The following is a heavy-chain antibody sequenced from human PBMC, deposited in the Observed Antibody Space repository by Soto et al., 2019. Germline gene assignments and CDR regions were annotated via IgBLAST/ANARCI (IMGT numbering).Heavy chain of an antibody. D-gene: IGHD2-2*01. Sequence: TSETLSLTCAVSGGSISSGGYYWSWIRQHPGKGLEWIGYIYYSGSTYYNPSLKSRVTISVDTSKNQFSLKLSSVTAADTAVYYCAREVGYCSSTSCYELDYWGQGTLVTVSS. CDR3: AREVGYCSSTSCYELDY. J-gene: IGHJ4*02. V-gene: IGHV4-31*11. CDR2: IYYSGST. CDR1: GGSISSGGYY.